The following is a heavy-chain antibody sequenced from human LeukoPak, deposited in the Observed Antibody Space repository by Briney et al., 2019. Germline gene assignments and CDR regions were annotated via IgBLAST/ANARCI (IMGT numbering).Heavy chain of an antibody. V-gene: IGHV1-2*06. J-gene: IGHJ5*02. D-gene: IGHD3-22*01. CDR3: ARGGGFYYDSSGSNWFDP. Sequence: ASVKVSCKASGYTFTDYYMHWVRQAPGQGLEWMGRINPNSGGTSSARKFQGRVTVTRDTSISTVYMELSSLRSEDTAVYYCARGGGFYYDSSGSNWFDPWGQGTLVTVSS. CDR2: INPNSGGT. CDR1: GYTFTDYY.